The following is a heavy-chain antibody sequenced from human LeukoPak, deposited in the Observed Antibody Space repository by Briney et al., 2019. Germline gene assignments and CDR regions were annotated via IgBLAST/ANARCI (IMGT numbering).Heavy chain of an antibody. CDR3: ARTSYYYGSGSPFDY. J-gene: IGHJ4*02. CDR2: IYPGDSDT. CDR1: GYSFTCYW. D-gene: IGHD3-10*01. V-gene: IGHV5-51*01. Sequence: GESLKIPCKGSGYSFTCYWIGWVRQMPGKGVEWMGIIYPGDSDTRYSPSFQGQVTISADKSISTAYLQWSSLKASDTAMYYCARTSYYYGSGSPFDYWGQGTLVTVSS.